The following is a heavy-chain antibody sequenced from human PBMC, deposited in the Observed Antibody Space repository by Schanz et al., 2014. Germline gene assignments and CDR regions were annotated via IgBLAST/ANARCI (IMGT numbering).Heavy chain of an antibody. CDR1: GFTFSSYS. CDR2: IKGKTDGGTA. Sequence: EVQLLESGGGLVQPGGSLRLSCAASGFTFSSYSMNWVRQAPGKGLEWVGRIKGKTDGGTADYAAPMKGRFTISRDDSKNTLFLQMNSLETEDTAVYYCTTDSGHLAFDFWGQGTMVTVSS. J-gene: IGHJ3*01. CDR3: TTDSGHLAFDF. D-gene: IGHD1-26*01. V-gene: IGHV3-15*01.